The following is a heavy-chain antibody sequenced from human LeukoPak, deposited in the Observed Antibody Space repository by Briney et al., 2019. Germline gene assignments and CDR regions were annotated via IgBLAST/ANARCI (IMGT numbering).Heavy chain of an antibody. D-gene: IGHD5-24*01. CDR3: ARKGWRDGYAFDI. J-gene: IGHJ3*02. Sequence: GGSLRLSCAASGFTFSSYWMSWVRQASGKGLEWVANIKQDGSEKYYVDSVKGRFTISRDNAKNSLYLQMNSLRAEDTAVYYCARKGWRDGYAFDIWGQGTMVTVSS. CDR1: GFTFSSYW. CDR2: IKQDGSEK. V-gene: IGHV3-7*01.